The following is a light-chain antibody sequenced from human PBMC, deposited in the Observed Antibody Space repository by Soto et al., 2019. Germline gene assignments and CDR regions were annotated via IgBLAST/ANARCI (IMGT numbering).Light chain of an antibody. CDR2: AST. CDR3: QQYGSSPYT. J-gene: IGKJ2*01. V-gene: IGKV3-20*01. CDR1: QSVSSNH. Sequence: DIVVTQSPGTLSLSPGERATLSCRASQSVSSNHLAWYQQKPGQAPRLLIFASTGRPAVIPDRFSGSGSGTDFTLTISRLEPEDSAMYYCQQYGSSPYTFGQGTKV.